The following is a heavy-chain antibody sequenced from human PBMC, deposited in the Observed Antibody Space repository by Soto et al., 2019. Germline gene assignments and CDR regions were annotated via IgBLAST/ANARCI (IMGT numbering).Heavy chain of an antibody. CDR1: RFTFDDYA. CDR2: ISWNSAII. J-gene: IGHJ3*01. D-gene: IGHD3-22*01. Sequence: EVQLEESGGGLVQAGRSLRLSCAASRFTFDDYALHWVRQAPGKGLEWVSGISWNSAIISYADSVKGRFSITRDNAKKYLYLQMDSLRPEDTALYYCVKDFGYYYDYAFDVWGQGTMVTVSP. V-gene: IGHV3-9*01. CDR3: VKDFGYYYDYAFDV.